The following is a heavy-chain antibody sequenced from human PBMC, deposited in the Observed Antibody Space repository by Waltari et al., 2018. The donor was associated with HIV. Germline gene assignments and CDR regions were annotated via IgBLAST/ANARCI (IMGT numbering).Heavy chain of an antibody. Sequence: VQLIQSGAEVKKPGASMKISCKTSGFIFTNFYLHWVRQAPGGRLEWIGRLIPQCHATISEHIFQDRLMMTGDTPYSTAYWELTNLTPGETGIYFCARGPFVGNYANDWGQGTLVPV. CDR2: LIPQCHAT. J-gene: IGHJ4*02. CDR1: GFIFTNFY. CDR3: ARGPFVGNYAND. V-gene: IGHV1-2*05. D-gene: IGHD4-4*01.